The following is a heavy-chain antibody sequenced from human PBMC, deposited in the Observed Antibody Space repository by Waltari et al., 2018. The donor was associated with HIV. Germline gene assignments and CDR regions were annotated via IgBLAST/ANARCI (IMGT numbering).Heavy chain of an antibody. Sequence: EVQLVQSGAEVKKPGESLKISCTGCGYNFPPYRIGWGGHVPGKGLEWMGIIYPVDSDTRSSPAFRGQVTISADKSMRTAYLQWSSLQASDTAIYYCARLGYCSSARCPSGYYYSYGMGVWGQGTTVTVSS. V-gene: IGHV5-51*01. D-gene: IGHD2-2*01. J-gene: IGHJ6*02. CDR2: IYPVDSDT. CDR3: ARLGYCSSARCPSGYYYSYGMGV. CDR1: GYNFPPYR.